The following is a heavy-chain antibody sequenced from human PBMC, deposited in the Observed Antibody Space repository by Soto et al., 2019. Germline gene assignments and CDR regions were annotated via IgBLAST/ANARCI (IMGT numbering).Heavy chain of an antibody. CDR3: ASHGSGDYFWFDP. D-gene: IGHD4-17*01. J-gene: IGHJ5*02. CDR2: ASPDGSST. V-gene: IGHV3-74*01. Sequence: GGSLGLSCAASGFTFGNFWVHWVRQAPGKGLVWVSRASPDGSSTSYADSVKGRFTISRDNAKNMLYMEMNSLRAEDTAVYYCASHGSGDYFWFDPWGQGTLVTVSS. CDR1: GFTFGNFW.